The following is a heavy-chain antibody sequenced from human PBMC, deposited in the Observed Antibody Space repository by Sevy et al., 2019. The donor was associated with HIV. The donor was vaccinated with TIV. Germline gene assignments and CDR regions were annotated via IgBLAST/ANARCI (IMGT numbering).Heavy chain of an antibody. Sequence: GGSLRLSCAASGFTLSRTGMIWVRQAPGKGLEWVSGISGSGFSTNYADSLKGRFTISRDNSKNTLYLQMNSLRGEDTAVYYCAKDPDDTYDYGEHSDYWGQGTLVTVSS. CDR1: GFTLSRTG. CDR2: ISGSGFST. J-gene: IGHJ4*02. CDR3: AKDPDDTYDYGEHSDY. V-gene: IGHV3-23*01. D-gene: IGHD4-17*01.